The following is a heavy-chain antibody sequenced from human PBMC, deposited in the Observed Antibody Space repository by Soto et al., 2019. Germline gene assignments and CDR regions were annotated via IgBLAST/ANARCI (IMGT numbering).Heavy chain of an antibody. CDR3: ARDPGIAAAGSWFDP. J-gene: IGHJ5*02. CDR1: GGSISRGGYY. CDR2: IYYSGST. D-gene: IGHD6-13*01. V-gene: IGHV4-31*03. Sequence: PSETLSLTCTVSGGSISRGGYYWMWIRQHPGKGLEWIGYIYYSGSTYYNPSLKSRVTISVDTSKNQFSLKLSSVTAADTAVYYCARDPGIAAAGSWFDPWGQGTLVTVSS.